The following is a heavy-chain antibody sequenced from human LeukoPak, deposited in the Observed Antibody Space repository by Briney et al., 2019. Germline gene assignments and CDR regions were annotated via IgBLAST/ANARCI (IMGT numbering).Heavy chain of an antibody. CDR3: AKASSNYFYYFEY. Sequence: GGSLRLSCAASGFTFSSSDMHWVRQAPGKGLEWVAVVSYDATNKYYADSVKGRFTLSRDNSKNTLYLQTNTLRDEDTAVYYCAKASSNYFYYFEYWGQGTLVTVSS. J-gene: IGHJ4*02. V-gene: IGHV3-30*18. CDR1: GFTFSSSD. D-gene: IGHD2/OR15-2a*01. CDR2: VSYDATNK.